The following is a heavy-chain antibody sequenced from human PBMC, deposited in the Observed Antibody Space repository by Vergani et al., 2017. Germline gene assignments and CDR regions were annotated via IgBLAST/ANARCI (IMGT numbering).Heavy chain of an antibody. Sequence: EVQLLESGGGLVQPGGSLRLSCAASGFTFSSYAMSWVRQAPGKGLEWVSAISGSGGSTYYADSVKGRFTISRDNSKNTLYLPMNSRRAEDTAVYYCATIPRFDYYDSSGYPYWGQGTLVTVSS. V-gene: IGHV3-23*01. CDR2: ISGSGGST. D-gene: IGHD3-22*01. J-gene: IGHJ4*02. CDR3: ATIPRFDYYDSSGYPY. CDR1: GFTFSSYA.